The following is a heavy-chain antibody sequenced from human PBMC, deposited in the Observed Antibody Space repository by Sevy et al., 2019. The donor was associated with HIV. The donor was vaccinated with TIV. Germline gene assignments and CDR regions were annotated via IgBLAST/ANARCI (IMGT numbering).Heavy chain of an antibody. CDR3: ARESRXRXXXXXXGXXXXXXX. Sequence: GGSLRLSXAASXXXXXXXXMXWXXXXPGKXXXWXSRXXXXXXSTSYADSVKGRFTISRDNAKNTLYLQMNSLRAEDXXXXXXARESRXRXXXXXXGXXXXXXXWGQXXLVTVSS. J-gene: IGHJ1*01. V-gene: IGHV3-74*01. CDR1: XXXXXXXX. CDR2: XXXXXXST.